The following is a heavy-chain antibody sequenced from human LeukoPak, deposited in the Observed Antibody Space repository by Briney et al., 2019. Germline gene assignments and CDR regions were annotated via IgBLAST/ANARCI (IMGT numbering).Heavy chain of an antibody. J-gene: IGHJ3*02. CDR3: GKNRYSGSLSPFDI. D-gene: IGHD1-26*01. Sequence: PGGSLRLSCAASGFTFSSYGMHWVRQAPGKGLEWVAAISYDGSDKYYTDSVKGRFTISRDNSKNTLYLQMNSLRAEDTAVYYCGKNRYSGSLSPFDIWGQGTMVTVSS. V-gene: IGHV3-30*18. CDR1: GFTFSSYG. CDR2: ISYDGSDK.